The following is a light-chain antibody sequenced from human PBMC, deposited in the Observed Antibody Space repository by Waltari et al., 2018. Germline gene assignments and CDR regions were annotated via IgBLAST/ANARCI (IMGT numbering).Light chain of an antibody. CDR1: PTITGSW. CDR3: QQYDGSSVT. Sequence: EIALTQSPGTLSLSPGERATLSCRASPTITGSWLTWYQRKPGQAPRLLIYGASIRATGIPVRFSGSGSGTDFTLTISRLEPEDFAVYYCQQYDGSSVTFGGGTKVEVK. J-gene: IGKJ4*01. V-gene: IGKV3-20*01. CDR2: GAS.